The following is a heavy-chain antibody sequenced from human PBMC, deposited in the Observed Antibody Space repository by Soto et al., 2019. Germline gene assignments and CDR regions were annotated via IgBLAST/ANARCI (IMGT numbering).Heavy chain of an antibody. Sequence: ASETLSLTCTVSGGSISSGGYYWSWIRQHPGKGLEWIGYIYYSGSTYYNPSLRSRVTISVDTSKNQFSLKLSSVTAADTAVYYCARGGSSGYHGIIIDYWGQGTLVTVSS. J-gene: IGHJ4*02. CDR1: GGSISSGGYY. CDR3: ARGGSSGYHGIIIDY. CDR2: IYYSGST. V-gene: IGHV4-31*03. D-gene: IGHD3-22*01.